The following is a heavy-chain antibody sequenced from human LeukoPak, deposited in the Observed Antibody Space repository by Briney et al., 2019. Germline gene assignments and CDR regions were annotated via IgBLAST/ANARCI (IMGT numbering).Heavy chain of an antibody. J-gene: IGHJ4*02. V-gene: IGHV1-2*02. CDR3: ARDPPPYGDGLGSGY. Sequence: ASVKVTCKASGYSFTGYYIHWVRQAPGQGLEWMGWINPNSGGTNYAQKIQGRVTMTRDTSISTAYMELSRLRSDDTAIYYCARDPPPYGDGLGSGYWGQGTLVTVSS. D-gene: IGHD4-17*01. CDR1: GYSFTGYY. CDR2: INPNSGGT.